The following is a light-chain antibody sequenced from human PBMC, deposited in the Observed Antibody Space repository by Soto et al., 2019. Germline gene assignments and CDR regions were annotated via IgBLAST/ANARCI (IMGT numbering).Light chain of an antibody. J-gene: IGKJ1*01. V-gene: IGKV3-15*01. CDR3: QQYDNWPPGT. Sequence: EIVMTQSPATLSVSPGERATLSCRASQSVSSNLAWYQQNPGQAPRLLIYDASTRATGIPDRFSGSGSGTEFTLTISSLQSEDFAVYYCQQYDNWPPGTFGQGTKVEIK. CDR2: DAS. CDR1: QSVSSN.